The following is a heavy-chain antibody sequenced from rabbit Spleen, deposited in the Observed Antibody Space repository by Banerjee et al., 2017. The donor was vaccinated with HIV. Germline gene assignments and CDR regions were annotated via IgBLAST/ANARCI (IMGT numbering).Heavy chain of an antibody. V-gene: IGHV1S40*01. Sequence: QSLEESGGGLVQPEGSLTLTCKASGFSFSSGYDMCWVRQAPGKGLEWIACIYNGDIGSRTYYATWAKGRFTITRSTSLNTVTLQLTSLTAADTATYFCARDHNGGSRVDLRLWGPGTLVTVS. CDR1: GFSFSSGYD. D-gene: IGHD2-1*01. CDR2: IYNGDIGSRT. J-gene: IGHJ4*01. CDR3: ARDHNGGSRVDLRL.